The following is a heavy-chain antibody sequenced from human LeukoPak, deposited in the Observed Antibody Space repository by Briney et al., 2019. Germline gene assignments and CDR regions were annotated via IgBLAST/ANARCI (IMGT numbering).Heavy chain of an antibody. CDR3: TTDWYSSSSPRRRQQLVLGDYFDY. J-gene: IGHJ4*02. V-gene: IGHV3-23*01. D-gene: IGHD6-6*01. Sequence: GGSLRLSCAVSGFAFSSEAMSWVRQSPARGLEWVASISPGGGTTYYADYVKGRFTISRDNSKNSLFVQMNSLRAEDTAVYYCTTDWYSSSSPRRRQQLVLGDYFDYWGQGTLVTVSS. CDR2: ISPGGGTT. CDR1: GFAFSSEA.